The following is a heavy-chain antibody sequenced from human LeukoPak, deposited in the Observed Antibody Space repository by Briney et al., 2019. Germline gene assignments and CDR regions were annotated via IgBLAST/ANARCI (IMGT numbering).Heavy chain of an antibody. V-gene: IGHV4-59*01. CDR2: IYYGGDT. CDR1: GDSISRYY. J-gene: IGHJ4*02. Sequence: SETLSLTCTVSGDSISRYYWSWIRQSPGKGLEWIGYIYYGGDTNYNPSLKSRVTISVDTSKNQISLKLTSVTAVDTAVYYCARGPTTVTRAFDYWGQGTLVTVSS. D-gene: IGHD4-17*01. CDR3: ARGPTTVTRAFDY.